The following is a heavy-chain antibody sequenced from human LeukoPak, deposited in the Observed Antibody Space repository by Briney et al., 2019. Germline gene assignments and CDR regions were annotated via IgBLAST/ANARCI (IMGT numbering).Heavy chain of an antibody. CDR2: IYNSGNN. J-gene: IGHJ4*02. CDR3: ATRGY. CDR1: GGSISSDY. Sequence: ASDTLSLTCTVSGGSISSDYWQWLRQPPGKGLEWVGYIYNSGNNHYNSSLKSRVTISIDTSKNQFSLKLASVTAADTAVYYCATRGYWGQGTLVAVSS. D-gene: IGHD3-10*01. V-gene: IGHV4-59*08.